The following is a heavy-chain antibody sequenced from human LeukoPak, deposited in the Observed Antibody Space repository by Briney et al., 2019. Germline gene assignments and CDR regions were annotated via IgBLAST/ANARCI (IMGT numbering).Heavy chain of an antibody. CDR2: IYYSGST. Sequence: MSSETLSLTCTVSGASISSGSYYWNWIRQPPGKGLEWIGYIYYSGSTNYNPSLKSRVTMSVDTSKNQFSLKLSSVTAADTAVYYCARDFYGSGSYYNWGQGTLVTVSS. V-gene: IGHV4-61*01. CDR3: ARDFYGSGSYYN. D-gene: IGHD3-10*01. CDR1: GASISSGSYY. J-gene: IGHJ4*02.